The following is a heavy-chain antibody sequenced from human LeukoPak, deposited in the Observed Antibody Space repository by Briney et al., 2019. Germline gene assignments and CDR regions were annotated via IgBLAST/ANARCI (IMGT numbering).Heavy chain of an antibody. CDR2: IIPILGIA. CDR1: GGTFSSYA. CDR3: ANLEDTAMVTSGYFDY. D-gene: IGHD5-18*01. Sequence: ASVKVSCKASGGTFSSYAISWVRQAPGQGLEWMGRIIPILGIANYAQKFQGRVTITADKSTSTAYMELSSLRSEDTAVYYCANLEDTAMVTSGYFDYWGQGTLVTVSS. V-gene: IGHV1-69*04. J-gene: IGHJ4*02.